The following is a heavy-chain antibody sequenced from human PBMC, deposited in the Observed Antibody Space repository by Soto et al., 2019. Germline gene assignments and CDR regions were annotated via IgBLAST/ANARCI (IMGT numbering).Heavy chain of an antibody. CDR3: ARAYYDSSGYYLFNPFDY. CDR1: GGTFSSYA. Sequence: ASVKVSCKASGGTFSSYAISWVRQAPGQGLEWMGGTIPIFGTANYAQKFQGRVTITADKSTSTAYMELSSLRSEDTAVYYCARAYYDSSGYYLFNPFDYWGQGTLVTVSS. V-gene: IGHV1-69*06. D-gene: IGHD3-22*01. CDR2: TIPIFGTA. J-gene: IGHJ4*02.